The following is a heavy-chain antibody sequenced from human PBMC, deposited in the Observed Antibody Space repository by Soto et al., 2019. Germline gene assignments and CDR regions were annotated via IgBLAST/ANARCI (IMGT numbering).Heavy chain of an antibody. CDR3: ARDSGYYDSSGYYFGPY. J-gene: IGHJ4*02. D-gene: IGHD3-22*01. Sequence: PSETLSLTCTVSGGFISNGGYYWSWIRQHPGKGLEWIGYISYSGNTYYNPSLKSRVTISVDTSKNQFSLKLSSVTAADTAVYYCARDSGYYDSSGYYFGPYCGQRTLVTVSS. CDR2: ISYSGNT. CDR1: GGFISNGGYY. V-gene: IGHV4-31*03.